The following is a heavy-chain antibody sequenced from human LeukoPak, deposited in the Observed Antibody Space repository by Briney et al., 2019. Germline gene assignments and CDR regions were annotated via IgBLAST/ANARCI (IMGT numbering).Heavy chain of an antibody. CDR1: GGSFSGYY. V-gene: IGHV4-34*01. D-gene: IGHD3-16*01. CDR3: ARRPWGVYFDY. J-gene: IGHJ4*02. CDR2: INHSGST. Sequence: PSETLSLTCAVYGGSFSGYYWSWIRQPPGKGLEWIGEINHSGSTNYNPSLKSRVTISVDTSKNQFSLKLSSVTAADTAVYYCARRPWGVYFDYWGQGTLVTVSS.